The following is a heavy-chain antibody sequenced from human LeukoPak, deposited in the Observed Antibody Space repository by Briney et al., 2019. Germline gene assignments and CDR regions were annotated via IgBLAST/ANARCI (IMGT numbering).Heavy chain of an antibody. CDR3: AGRNY. Sequence: PSETLSLTCTVSGASISDYYWSWTRQSADKGLEWIGRVYTSGSTNHNSSFRSRATLSVDRSKNQFFLQLRSVTAADTAIYYCAGRNYWGEGILVAVSS. J-gene: IGHJ4*02. CDR2: VYTSGST. V-gene: IGHV4-4*07. CDR1: GASISDYY.